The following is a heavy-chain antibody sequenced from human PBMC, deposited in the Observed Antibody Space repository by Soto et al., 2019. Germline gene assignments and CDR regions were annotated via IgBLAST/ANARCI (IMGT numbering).Heavy chain of an antibody. J-gene: IGHJ4*02. D-gene: IGHD1-1*01. CDR1: GGSFSGYY. CDR2: INHSGST. V-gene: IGHV4-34*01. Sequence: PSETLSLTCAVYGGSFSGYYWSWIRQPPGKGLEWIGEINHSGSTNYNPSLKSRVTISVDTSKNQFSLKLSSVTAADTAVYYCARERERSGYFDYWGQGTLVTVSS. CDR3: ARERERSGYFDY.